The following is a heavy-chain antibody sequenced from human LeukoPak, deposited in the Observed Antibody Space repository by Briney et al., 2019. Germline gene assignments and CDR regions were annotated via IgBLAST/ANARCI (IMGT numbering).Heavy chain of an antibody. V-gene: IGHV1-2*04. D-gene: IGHD2-2*02. CDR1: GYTFTGYY. CDR2: INPNSGGT. Sequence: ASVKVSCKASGYTFTGYYMHWVRQAPGQGLEWMGWINPNSGGTNYAQKFQGWVTMTRDTSISTAYMELSRLRSDDTAVYYCARSPCSSTSCYTPSYYFDYWGQGTLVTVSS. CDR3: ARSPCSSTSCYTPSYYFDY. J-gene: IGHJ4*02.